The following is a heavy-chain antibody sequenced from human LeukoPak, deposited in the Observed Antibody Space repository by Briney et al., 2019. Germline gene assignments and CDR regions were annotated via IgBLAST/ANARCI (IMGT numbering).Heavy chain of an antibody. CDR2: IVASGST. CDR3: AREGSAFDI. V-gene: IGHV4-4*07. CDR1: GGSISNS. Sequence: PSETLSLTCTVAGGSISNSWSWIRQPAGKGLEWIGRIVASGSTKYNPSLKRRVIMSVETSKNQFSLKLSSVTAADTAVYYCAREGSAFDIWGQGTMVTVSS. J-gene: IGHJ3*02.